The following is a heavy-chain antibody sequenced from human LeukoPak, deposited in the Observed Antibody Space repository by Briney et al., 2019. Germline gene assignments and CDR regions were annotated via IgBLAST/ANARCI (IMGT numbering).Heavy chain of an antibody. CDR3: ARHPIYDILTGYTP. J-gene: IGHJ5*02. CDR1: GGSISSYY. Sequence: SETLSLTCTVSGGSISSYYWSWIRQPPGKGLEWIGYIYYSGSTNYNPSLKSRVTISVDTSKNQFSLKLSSVTAADTAVYYCARHPIYDILTGYTPWGQGTLVTVSS. V-gene: IGHV4-59*08. D-gene: IGHD3-9*01. CDR2: IYYSGST.